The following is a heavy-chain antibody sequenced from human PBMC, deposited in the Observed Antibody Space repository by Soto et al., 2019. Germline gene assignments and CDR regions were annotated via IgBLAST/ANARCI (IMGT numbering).Heavy chain of an antibody. J-gene: IGHJ3*02. CDR1: GYTFTSYG. D-gene: IGHD2-15*01. CDR3: ARRVLGYCSGGSCYDAFDI. CDR2: ISAYNGNT. V-gene: IGHV1-18*01. Sequence: QVPLVQSGAEVKKPGASVKVSCKASGYTFTSYGISWVRQAPGQGLEWMGWISAYNGNTNYAQKLQGRVTMTTDTSTSTAYMELRSLRSDDTAVYYCARRVLGYCSGGSCYDAFDIWGQGTMVTVSS.